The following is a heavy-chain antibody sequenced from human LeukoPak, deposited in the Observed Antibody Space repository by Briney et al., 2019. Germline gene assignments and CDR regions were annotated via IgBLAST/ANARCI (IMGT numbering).Heavy chain of an antibody. CDR2: VSSGFHA. CDR3: VREARGYHYTYFDY. D-gene: IGHD5-18*01. J-gene: IGHJ4*02. Sequence: GGSLRLSCTASGFTLGSHDMHWVRQIPGQGLEWVAAVSSGFHAFFADSVQGRFTVSREDARNSLYLQMNSLRAGDTAVYYCVREARGYHYTYFDYSGQGTLVTVSS. V-gene: IGHV3-13*01. CDR1: GFTLGSHD.